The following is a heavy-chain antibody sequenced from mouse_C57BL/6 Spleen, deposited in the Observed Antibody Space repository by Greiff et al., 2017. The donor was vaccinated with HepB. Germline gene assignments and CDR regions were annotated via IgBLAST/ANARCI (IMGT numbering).Heavy chain of an antibody. V-gene: IGHV1-53*01. CDR1: GYTFTSYW. CDR2: INPSNGGT. D-gene: IGHD1-1*01. CDR3: ARDGTYYYGSSHYFDY. Sequence: QVQLQQPGTELVKPGASVKLSCKASGYTFTSYWMHWVKQRPGQGLEWIGNINPSNGGTNYNEKFKSKATLTVDKSSSTAYMQLSSLTSEDSAVYYCARDGTYYYGSSHYFDYWGQGTTLTVSS. J-gene: IGHJ2*01.